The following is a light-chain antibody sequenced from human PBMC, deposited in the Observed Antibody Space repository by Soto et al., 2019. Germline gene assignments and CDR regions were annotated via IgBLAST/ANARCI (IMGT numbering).Light chain of an antibody. J-gene: IGKJ4*01. CDR3: QQSYSTPLT. CDR1: QDISNY. V-gene: IGKV1-39*01. Sequence: DIQMTQSPSALAASVGDRVTSTCQASQDISNYLNWYQQKPGKAPKLLIYAASSLQSGVPSRFSGSGSGTDFTLTISSLQPEDFATYYCQQSYSTPLTFGGGTTVDIK. CDR2: AAS.